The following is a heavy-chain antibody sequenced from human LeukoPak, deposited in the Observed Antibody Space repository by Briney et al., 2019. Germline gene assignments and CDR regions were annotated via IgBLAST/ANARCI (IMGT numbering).Heavy chain of an antibody. CDR2: IIPIFGTA. CDR3: ARGSYQLPLEVYYYGMDV. V-gene: IGHV1-69*01. J-gene: IGHJ6*04. CDR1: GGTFSSYA. Sequence: ASVKVSCKASGGTFSSYAISWVRQAPGQGLEWMGGIIPIFGTANYAQKFQGGVTITADESTSTAYMELSSLRSEDTAVYYCARGSYQLPLEVYYYGMDVWGKGTTVTVSS. D-gene: IGHD2-2*01.